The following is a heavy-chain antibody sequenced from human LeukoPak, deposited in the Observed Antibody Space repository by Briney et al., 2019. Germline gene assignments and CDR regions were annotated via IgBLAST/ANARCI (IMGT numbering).Heavy chain of an antibody. J-gene: IGHJ4*02. CDR2: ISSSSNPI. CDR3: ARGGMVVVPAALSY. Sequence: GGSLRLSCAASGFTFSSYSMNWVRQAPGKGLEWVSYISSSSNPIYYADSVKGRFTISRGNAKNSLYLQMNSLRAEDTAVYYCARGGMVVVPAALSYWGQGTLVTVSS. CDR1: GFTFSSYS. V-gene: IGHV3-48*01. D-gene: IGHD2-2*01.